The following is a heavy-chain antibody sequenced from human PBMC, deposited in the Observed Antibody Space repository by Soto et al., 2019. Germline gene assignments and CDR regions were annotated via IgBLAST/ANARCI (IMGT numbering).Heavy chain of an antibody. CDR3: AKRLDTSTSWGAFDF. Sequence: GSLRLSCAASGFDFSSHGMNWVRQAPGKGLEWVSTISSTGRTSYYTDSVKGRFTVSRDNSKNTVSLQMSSLRVEDTALYYCAKRLDTSTSWGAFDFWGQGAMVTVSS. D-gene: IGHD2-2*01. V-gene: IGHV3-23*01. J-gene: IGHJ3*01. CDR2: ISSTGRTS. CDR1: GFDFSSHG.